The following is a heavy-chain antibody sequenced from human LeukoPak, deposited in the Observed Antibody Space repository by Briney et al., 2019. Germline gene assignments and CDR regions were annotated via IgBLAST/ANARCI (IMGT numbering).Heavy chain of an antibody. CDR3: GRAGPVTKDHFMDV. Sequence: GGSLRLSCAVSGFPFTNYWMSWAPQSPGKGLEWVANIYLDGSRAYYVDSVKGRFTISRDNAKNSLFLQMNSLSAEDTAVYYCGRAGPVTKDHFMDVWGKGTTVTVSS. D-gene: IGHD2-2*01. CDR2: IYLDGSRA. CDR1: GFPFTNYW. J-gene: IGHJ6*03. V-gene: IGHV3-7*01.